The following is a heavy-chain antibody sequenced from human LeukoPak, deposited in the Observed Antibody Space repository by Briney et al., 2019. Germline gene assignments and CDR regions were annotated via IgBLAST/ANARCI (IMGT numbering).Heavy chain of an antibody. D-gene: IGHD1-26*01. Sequence: GSLRLSCAASGFTFSSYAMYWVRQAPGKGLEWVAFIRYDGSNKYYADSVKGRFTISRDNSKNTLYLQMNSLRAEDTAVYYCAKVSGSYCDYWGQGTLVTVSS. CDR3: AKVSGSYCDY. J-gene: IGHJ4*02. CDR2: IRYDGSNK. V-gene: IGHV3-30*02. CDR1: GFTFSSYA.